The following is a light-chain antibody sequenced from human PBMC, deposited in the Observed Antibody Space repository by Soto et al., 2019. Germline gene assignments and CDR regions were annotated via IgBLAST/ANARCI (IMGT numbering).Light chain of an antibody. CDR1: QSVSSSY. Sequence: EIVLTQSPGTLSLSPGERATLSCRASQSVSSSYLAWYQQKPGQAPRLLIYGASSRATGIPDRFSGSGSGTDVTLTISRLEPEDFAVYYCQQYCSSPVFTFGPGTKVDIK. J-gene: IGKJ3*01. CDR2: GAS. CDR3: QQYCSSPVFT. V-gene: IGKV3-20*01.